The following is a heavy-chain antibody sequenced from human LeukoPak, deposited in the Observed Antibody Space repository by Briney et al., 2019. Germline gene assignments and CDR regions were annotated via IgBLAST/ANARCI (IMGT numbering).Heavy chain of an antibody. CDR2: IRYDGSNK. CDR3: AKDLRAGRFLRWWEHDYYMDV. CDR1: GFTFSSYG. J-gene: IGHJ6*03. V-gene: IGHV3-30*02. Sequence: GGSLRLSCAAFGFTFSSYGMHWVRQAPGKGLEWVAFIRYDGSNKYYADSVKGRFTISRDNSKNTLYLQMNSLRAEDTAVYYCAKDLRAGRFLRWWEHDYYMDVWGKGTTVTVSS. D-gene: IGHD3-3*01.